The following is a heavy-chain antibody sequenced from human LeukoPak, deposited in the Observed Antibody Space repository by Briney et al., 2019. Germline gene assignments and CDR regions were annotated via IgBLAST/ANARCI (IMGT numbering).Heavy chain of an antibody. J-gene: IGHJ4*02. D-gene: IGHD3/OR15-3a*01. CDR3: ARDGLGKIDY. V-gene: IGHV1-18*04. Sequence: ASVKVSCKASGYTFTGYYMHWVRQAPGQGLEWMGWISAYNGNTNYAQKLQGRVTMTTDTSTSTAYMELRSLRSDDTAVYYCARDGLGKIDYWGQGTLVTVSS. CDR2: ISAYNGNT. CDR1: GYTFTGYY.